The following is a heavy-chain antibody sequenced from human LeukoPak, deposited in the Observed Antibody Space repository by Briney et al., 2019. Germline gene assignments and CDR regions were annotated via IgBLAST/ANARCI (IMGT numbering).Heavy chain of an antibody. Sequence: ASVKVSCKASGYTFTSYAMHWVRQAPGQRLEWMGWINAGNGNTKYSQKFQGRVTITRDTSASTAYMELSSLRSEDTAVYYCARSGTVTNAFDIWGQGTMVTVSS. V-gene: IGHV1-3*01. J-gene: IGHJ3*02. D-gene: IGHD4-17*01. CDR2: INAGNGNT. CDR3: ARSGTVTNAFDI. CDR1: GYTFTSYA.